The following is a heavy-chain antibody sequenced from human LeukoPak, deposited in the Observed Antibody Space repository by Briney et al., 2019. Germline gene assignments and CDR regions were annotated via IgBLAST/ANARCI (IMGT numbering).Heavy chain of an antibody. V-gene: IGHV1-2*06. CDR2: INPNSGGT. D-gene: IGHD6-6*01. Sequence: ASVKVSCKASGYTFTGHYMHWVRQAPGQGLEWMGRINPNSGGTNYAQKFQGRVTMTRDTSISTAYMELSRLRSDDTAVYYCASFSSSAKTGFDYWGQGTLVTVSS. CDR3: ASFSSSAKTGFDY. J-gene: IGHJ4*02. CDR1: GYTFTGHY.